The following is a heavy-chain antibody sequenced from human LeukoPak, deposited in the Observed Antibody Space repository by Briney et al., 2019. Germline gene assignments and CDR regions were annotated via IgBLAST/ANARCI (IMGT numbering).Heavy chain of an antibody. J-gene: IGHJ4*02. V-gene: IGHV1-18*01. D-gene: IGHD1-1*01. Sequence: ASVKVSCKTSGYTFTSYGISWVRQAPGQGLEWMGWINAYNGNTNYAQNLQGRVTMTTDTSTSTAYMELRSLRSDDTAVYYCARRQGTTLNFDYWGQGTLVTVSS. CDR2: INAYNGNT. CDR3: ARRQGTTLNFDY. CDR1: GYTFTSYG.